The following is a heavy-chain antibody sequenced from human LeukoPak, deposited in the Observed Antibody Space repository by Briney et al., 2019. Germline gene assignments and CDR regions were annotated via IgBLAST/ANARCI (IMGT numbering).Heavy chain of an antibody. CDR2: ISGSGGST. Sequence: GGTLRLSCAASGFTFSSYGMSWVRQAPGRGLEWVSAISGSGGSTYYADSVKGRFTISRDNSKNTLYLQMNSLRAEDTAVYYCAKEISYYYYYMDVWGKGTTVTISS. J-gene: IGHJ6*03. CDR3: AKEISYYYYYMDV. CDR1: GFTFSSYG. V-gene: IGHV3-23*01.